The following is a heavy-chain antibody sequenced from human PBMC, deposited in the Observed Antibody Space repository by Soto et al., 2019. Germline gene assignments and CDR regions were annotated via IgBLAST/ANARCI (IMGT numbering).Heavy chain of an antibody. J-gene: IGHJ4*02. D-gene: IGHD2-21*01. CDR3: AHRSMPYNYGGGRYFDY. CDR1: GFALSTRGVG. V-gene: IGHV2-5*02. Sequence: QITLKESGPTLVKPTQTLTVTCTFSGFALSTRGVGVGWVRQPPGKALEWLALIFWDGDQRFSPSLNGRAAITSDTSKNQVVVTLTNVVLVDTATYYCAHRSMPYNYGGGRYFDYWGQGSRVTVS. CDR2: IFWDGDQ.